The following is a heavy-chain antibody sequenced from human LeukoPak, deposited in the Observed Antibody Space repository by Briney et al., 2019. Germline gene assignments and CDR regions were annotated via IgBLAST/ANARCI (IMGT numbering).Heavy chain of an antibody. CDR3: ARGQYNDYGYFQH. Sequence: GGSLRLSCAASGFTLGDYWMHWVRQAPGKGLVWVSRLDSDGNSAYYADSVKGRFTISRDNAKNTLYLQMDSLRAEDTAVYYCARGQYNDYGYFQHWGQGTQVTVSS. J-gene: IGHJ1*01. CDR1: GFTLGDYW. D-gene: IGHD4-17*01. CDR2: LDSDGNSA. V-gene: IGHV3-74*01.